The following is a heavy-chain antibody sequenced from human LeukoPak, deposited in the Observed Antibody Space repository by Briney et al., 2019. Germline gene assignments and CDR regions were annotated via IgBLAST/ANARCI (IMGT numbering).Heavy chain of an antibody. CDR3: ARELNYLNAFDI. CDR1: GFTFDDYG. CDR2: INWNGGST. Sequence: GGSLRLSCAASGFTFDDYGMSWVRQAPGNGLEWVSGINWNGGSTGYADSVKGRFTIYRDNAKNSLYLQMNSLRAEDTALYYCARELNYLNAFDIWGQGTMVTVSS. V-gene: IGHV3-20*04. J-gene: IGHJ3*02. D-gene: IGHD5-24*01.